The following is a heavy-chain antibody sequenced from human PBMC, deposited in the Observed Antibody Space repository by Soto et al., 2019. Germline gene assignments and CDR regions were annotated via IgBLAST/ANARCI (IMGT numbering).Heavy chain of an antibody. CDR3: ARWRERVTAIPYYYYGMDV. J-gene: IGHJ6*02. CDR2: IIPIFGTA. D-gene: IGHD2-21*02. CDR1: GGTFSSYA. Sequence: QVQLVQSGAEVKKPGSSVKVSCKASGGTFSSYAISWVRQAPGQGLEWMGGIIPIFGTANYAQKFQGRVTITADKSTSTAYMELSSLRSEDTAVYYRARWRERVTAIPYYYYGMDVWGQGTTVTVSS. V-gene: IGHV1-69*06.